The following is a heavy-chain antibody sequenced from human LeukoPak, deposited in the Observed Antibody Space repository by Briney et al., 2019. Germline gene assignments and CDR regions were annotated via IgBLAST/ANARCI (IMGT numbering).Heavy chain of an antibody. D-gene: IGHD2-2*01. CDR1: GGSFSGYY. V-gene: IGHV4-34*01. J-gene: IGHJ4*02. Sequence: SETLSLTCAVYGGSFSGYYWSWIRQPPGKGLEWIGEINHSGSTNYNPSLKSRVTISVDTSKNQFSLKLSSVTAADTAVYYCARLCSSTGCEGGGYWGQGTLVTVSS. CDR2: INHSGST. CDR3: ARLCSSTGCEGGGY.